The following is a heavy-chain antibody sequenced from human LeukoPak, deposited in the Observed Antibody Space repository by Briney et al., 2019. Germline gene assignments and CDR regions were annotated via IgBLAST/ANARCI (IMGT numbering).Heavy chain of an antibody. Sequence: SETLSLTCTVSGDSINSYYWSWIRQPAGKGLEWIGRIYTSGSTNYNPSLKSRVTMSVDTFKNQFSLKLSSVTAADTAVYYCARDCSGGSCYNKFDYWGQGTLVTVSS. D-gene: IGHD2-15*01. CDR1: GDSINSYY. V-gene: IGHV4-4*07. CDR2: IYTSGST. J-gene: IGHJ4*02. CDR3: ARDCSGGSCYNKFDY.